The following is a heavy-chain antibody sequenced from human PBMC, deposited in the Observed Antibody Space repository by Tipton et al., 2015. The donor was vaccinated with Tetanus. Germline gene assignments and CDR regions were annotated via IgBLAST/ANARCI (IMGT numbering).Heavy chain of an antibody. Sequence: GLVKPSETLSLTCAVYGGSFSAYYWSWIRQSPGKGLEWIGSLDYSGNTYYNSSLMSRVTISVDTSKNQFSLRLNSVTAVDTAVYYCAKSGRVTRTSWYFHDWGQGTLVTVSS. J-gene: IGHJ4*02. CDR1: GGSFSAYY. CDR2: LDYSGNT. D-gene: IGHD2-2*01. CDR3: AKSGRVTRTSWYFHD. V-gene: IGHV4-34*01.